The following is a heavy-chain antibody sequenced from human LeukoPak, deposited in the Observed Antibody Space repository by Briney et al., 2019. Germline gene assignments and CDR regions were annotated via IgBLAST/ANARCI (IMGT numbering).Heavy chain of an antibody. CDR1: GYTFTGYY. CDR2: INPNSGGT. Sequence: ASVKVSCKASGYTFTGYYMHWVRRAPGQGLEWMGWINPNSGGTNYAQKFQGRVTMTRDTSISTAYMELSRLRSDDTAVYYCARSGGGNYYDSSGYSAGYWGQGTLVTVSS. CDR3: ARSGGGNYYDSSGYSAGY. V-gene: IGHV1-2*02. D-gene: IGHD3-22*01. J-gene: IGHJ4*02.